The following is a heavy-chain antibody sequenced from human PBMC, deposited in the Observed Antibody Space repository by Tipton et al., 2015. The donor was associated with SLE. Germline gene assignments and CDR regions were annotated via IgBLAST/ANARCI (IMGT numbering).Heavy chain of an antibody. J-gene: IGHJ4*02. CDR1: GGSIRSYY. D-gene: IGHD3-16*01. CDR2: IYHSGIT. V-gene: IGHV4-59*07. Sequence: TLSLTCTVSGGSIRSYYWTWIRQPPGKRLEWIAYIYHSGITNYNPSLKSRVTISDDTSKNQFSLRLTSVTAADTAVYYCAGTQRGGLGVTSFQYFFDFWGQGSLVTVSP. CDR3: AGTQRGGLGVTSFQYFFDF.